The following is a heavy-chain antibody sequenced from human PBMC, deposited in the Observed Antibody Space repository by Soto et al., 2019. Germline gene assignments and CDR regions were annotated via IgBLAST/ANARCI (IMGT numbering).Heavy chain of an antibody. CDR3: AKFSPSLVGDETDY. V-gene: IGHV3-30*18. CDR1: GFTFSSYG. Sequence: QVQLVESGGGVVQPGRSLRLSCAASGFTFSSYGMHWVRQAPGKGLEWVAVISYDGSNKYYADSVKGRFTISRDNSKNTLYLQMNSLRAEDTAVYYCAKFSPSLVGDETDYWGQGTLVTVSS. J-gene: IGHJ4*02. CDR2: ISYDGSNK.